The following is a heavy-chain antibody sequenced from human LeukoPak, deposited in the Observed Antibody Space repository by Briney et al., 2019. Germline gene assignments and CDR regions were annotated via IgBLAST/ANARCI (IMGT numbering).Heavy chain of an antibody. CDR1: GFTFSGYY. CDR3: ARGRQQLANFDY. CDR2: ISSSGSTI. Sequence: GGSLRLSCAASGFTFSGYYMSWIRQAPGKGLEWVSYISSSGSTIYYADSVKGRLTISRDNAKNSLYLQMNSLRAEDTAVYYCARGRQQLANFDYWGQGTLVTVSS. D-gene: IGHD6-13*01. V-gene: IGHV3-11*04. J-gene: IGHJ4*02.